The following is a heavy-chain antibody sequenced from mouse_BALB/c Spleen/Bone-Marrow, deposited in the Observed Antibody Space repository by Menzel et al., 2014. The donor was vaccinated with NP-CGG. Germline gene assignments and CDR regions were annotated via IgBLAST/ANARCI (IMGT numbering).Heavy chain of an antibody. CDR2: ISSGGST. J-gene: IGHJ2*01. CDR1: GFTFSSYA. CDR3: ARGGFRGLDY. V-gene: IGHV5-6-5*01. Sequence: EVQVVESGGGLVRPGGSLKLSCAASGFTFSSYAMSWVRQTPEKRLEWVASISSGGSTYYPDSVKGRFTISRDNARNILYLQMSSLRSVDTAMYYCARGGFRGLDYWGQGTTLTVSS.